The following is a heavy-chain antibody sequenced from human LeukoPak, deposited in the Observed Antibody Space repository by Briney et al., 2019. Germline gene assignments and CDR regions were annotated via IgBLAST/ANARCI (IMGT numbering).Heavy chain of an antibody. CDR1: NNTFTIHF. J-gene: IGHJ4*02. CDR3: AMIPYCTSVTRYYLDY. CDR2: ISVDSGNT. Sequence: ETSVKISCKASNNTFTIHFITWLRQAPGQGLEWMGWISVDSGNTNYAQKLQGRVTMTTDTSTSTAYMELRSLRSDDTAVYYCAMIPYCTSVTRYYLDYWGQGTLVTVSS. D-gene: IGHD2-8*01. V-gene: IGHV1-18*01.